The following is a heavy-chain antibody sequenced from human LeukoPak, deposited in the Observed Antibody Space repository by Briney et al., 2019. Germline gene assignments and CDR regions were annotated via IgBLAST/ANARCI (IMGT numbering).Heavy chain of an antibody. CDR1: GGAFSGYY. D-gene: IGHD6-19*01. J-gene: IGHJ4*02. CDR3: AGKAVAGPYFDY. CDR2: INHRGST. Sequence: SETLSLTCAVYGGAFSGYYWSWIRQPPGKGLEWIGEINHRGSTNYNPSLKSRVSISVDTSKNQFSLKLTSVTAADTAVYYCAGKAVAGPYFDYWGRGTLVTVSS. V-gene: IGHV4-34*01.